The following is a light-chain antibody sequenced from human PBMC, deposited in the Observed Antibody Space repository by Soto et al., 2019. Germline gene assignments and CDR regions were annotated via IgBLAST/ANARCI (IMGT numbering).Light chain of an antibody. Sequence: SSVLSQPPSVSVAPGQTARITCGGNNIGDKSVNWYQQKPGQAPVLVVYDDSDRPSGIPERFSGSNSGNTATLTISRVEAGDEADYYCQVWDSSSDHVVFGGGTKLTVL. CDR3: QVWDSSSDHVV. V-gene: IGLV3-21*02. J-gene: IGLJ2*01. CDR1: NIGDKS. CDR2: DDS.